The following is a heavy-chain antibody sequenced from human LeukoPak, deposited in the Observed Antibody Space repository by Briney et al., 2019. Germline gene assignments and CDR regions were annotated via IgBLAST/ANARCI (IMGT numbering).Heavy chain of an antibody. CDR3: ARGPAAMDWYFDF. CDR1: GFIFSDHC. J-gene: IGHJ2*01. CDR2: INRAGTTS. D-gene: IGHD2-2*01. V-gene: IGHV3-11*01. Sequence: GGSLRLSCAASGFIFSDHCMNWVRQAQGKGLEWVSYINRAGTTSFYADSVKGRFTVSRDNAKNSLYLEVTNLRAEDTGLYYCARGPAAMDWYFDFWGRGTLVTVSS.